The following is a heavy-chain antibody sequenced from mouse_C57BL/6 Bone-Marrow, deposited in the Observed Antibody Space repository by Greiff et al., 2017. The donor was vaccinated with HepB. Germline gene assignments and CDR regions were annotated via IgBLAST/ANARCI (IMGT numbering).Heavy chain of an antibody. D-gene: IGHD4-1*01. CDR3: ARSGVWGNYFDY. V-gene: IGHV1-64*01. J-gene: IGHJ2*01. CDR2: IHPNSGST. CDR1: GYTFTSYW. Sequence: QVQLQQPGAELVKPGASVKLSCKASGYTFTSYWMHWVKQRPGQGLEWIGMIHPNSGSTNYNEKFKSKAILTVDKSSSTAYMQLSSLTSEDSAVYYCARSGVWGNYFDYWGQGTTLTVSS.